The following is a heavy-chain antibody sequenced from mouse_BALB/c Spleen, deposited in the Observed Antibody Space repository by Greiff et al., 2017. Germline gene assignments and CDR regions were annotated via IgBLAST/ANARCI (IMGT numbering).Heavy chain of an antibody. CDR2: INPYNDGT. V-gene: IGHV1-14*01. Sequence: VQLQQSGPELVKPGASVKMSCKASGYTFTSYVMHWVKQKPGQGLEWIGYINPYNDGTKYNEKFKGKATLTSDKSSSTAYMELSSLTSEDSAVYYCAIDYDGYYYAMDYWGQGTSVTVSS. CDR3: AIDYDGYYYAMDY. CDR1: GYTFTSYV. J-gene: IGHJ4*01. D-gene: IGHD2-4*01.